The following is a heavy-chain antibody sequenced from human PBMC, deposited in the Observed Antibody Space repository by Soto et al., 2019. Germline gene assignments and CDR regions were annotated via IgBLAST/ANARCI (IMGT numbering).Heavy chain of an antibody. CDR1: GGSISSYY. V-gene: IGHV4-59*01. Sequence: RLRETLSLTCTVSGGSISSYYWSWIRQPPGKGLEWIGYVYYSGSTNYNPSLKSRLTISVDTSKNQFSLQLSSVTAADTAVYHCARAPRGGSFLYFDYWGQGTLVTVSS. CDR3: ARAPRGGSFLYFDY. CDR2: VYYSGST. J-gene: IGHJ4*02. D-gene: IGHD2-15*01.